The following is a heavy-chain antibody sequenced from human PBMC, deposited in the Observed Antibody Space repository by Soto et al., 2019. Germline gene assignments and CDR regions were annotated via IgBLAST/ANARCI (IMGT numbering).Heavy chain of an antibody. D-gene: IGHD2-15*01. J-gene: IGHJ5*02. V-gene: IGHV1-69*01. CDR1: GGTFSSYA. Sequence: QVQLVQSGAEVKKPGSSVKVSCKASGGTFSSYAISWVRQAPGQGLEWMGGIIPIFGTANYAQKFQGRVTITADESTSTAYMELSRLRSADKAVYYCARDRDCSGGSCYSVWFDPWGQGTLVTVSS. CDR3: ARDRDCSGGSCYSVWFDP. CDR2: IIPIFGTA.